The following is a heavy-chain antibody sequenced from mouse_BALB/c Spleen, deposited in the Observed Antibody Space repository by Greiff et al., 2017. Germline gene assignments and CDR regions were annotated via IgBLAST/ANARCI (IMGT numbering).Heavy chain of an antibody. CDR2: IWSGGST. CDR3: ARNGGLGRWYFDV. V-gene: IGHV2-2*02. J-gene: IGHJ1*01. Sequence: VKLMESGPGLVQPSQSLSITCTVSGFSLTSYGVHWVRQSPGKGLEWLGVIWSGGSTDYNAAFISRLSISKDNSKSQVFFKMNSLQANDTAIYYCARNGGLGRWYFDVWGAGTTVTVSS. CDR1: GFSLTSYG. D-gene: IGHD4-1*01.